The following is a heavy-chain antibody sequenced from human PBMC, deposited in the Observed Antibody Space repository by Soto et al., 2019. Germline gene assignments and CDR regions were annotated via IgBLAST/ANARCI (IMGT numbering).Heavy chain of an antibody. Sequence: QVQLVQSGAEVTKPGSSVKVSCKASGGTFSSYTISWVRQAPGQGLEWMGRIIPILGIANYAQKFQGRVTITADKSTSTAYMELSSLRSEDTAVYYCARGYCSGGSCYFFDYWGQGTLVTVSS. V-gene: IGHV1-69*02. CDR3: ARGYCSGGSCYFFDY. D-gene: IGHD2-15*01. CDR2: IIPILGIA. CDR1: GGTFSSYT. J-gene: IGHJ4*02.